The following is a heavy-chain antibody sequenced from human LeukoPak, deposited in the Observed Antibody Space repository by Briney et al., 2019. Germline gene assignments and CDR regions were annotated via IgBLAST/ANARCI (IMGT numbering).Heavy chain of an antibody. Sequence: ASVKVSCKASGYTFTGYYMHWVRQAPGQGLEWMGRIIPILGIANYAQKFQGRVTITADKSTSTAYMELSSLRSEDTAVYYCARGGSSISHCMDVWGQGTTVTVSS. D-gene: IGHD6-6*01. CDR2: IIPILGIA. J-gene: IGHJ6*02. V-gene: IGHV1-69*02. CDR1: GYTFTGYY. CDR3: ARGGSSISHCMDV.